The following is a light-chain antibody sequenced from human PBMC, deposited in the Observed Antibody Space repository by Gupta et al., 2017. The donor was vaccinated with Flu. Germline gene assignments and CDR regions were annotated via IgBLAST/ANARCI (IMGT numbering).Light chain of an antibody. CDR2: AAS. CDR3: QQVGNSPRT. V-gene: IGKV3-20*01. J-gene: IGKJ4*01. Sequence: DMVLTQSPGTLSLSPGERATLSCRASQAVQRDYLAWYRQQPGQAPRLLIYAASSRATDVPDRFSGSGSGTDFTLSISRLEREDFAVYFCQQVGNSPRTFGGGTKVEVK. CDR1: QAVQRDY.